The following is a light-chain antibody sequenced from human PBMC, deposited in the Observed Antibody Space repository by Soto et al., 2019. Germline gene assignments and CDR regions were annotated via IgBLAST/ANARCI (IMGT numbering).Light chain of an antibody. V-gene: IGKV1-5*01. CDR2: DVS. CDR3: QQYDTFWT. CDR1: QGISSW. Sequence: DIQMTQSPSTLSASVGDRVTITCRASQGISSWLAWYQQKPGKAPKLLIYDVSTLESGVPSRFSGSESGTEFTLPISSLQPDDSATYYCQQYDTFWTFGQGTTVEIK. J-gene: IGKJ1*01.